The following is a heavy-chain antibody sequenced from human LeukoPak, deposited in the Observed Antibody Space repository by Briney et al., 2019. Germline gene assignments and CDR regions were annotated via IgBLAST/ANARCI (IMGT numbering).Heavy chain of an antibody. CDR1: GGSFSGYY. CDR3: ARDQDTSFDY. J-gene: IGHJ4*02. CDR2: INHSGST. V-gene: IGHV4-34*01. Sequence: PSETLSLTCAVYGGSFSGYYWSWIRQPPGKGLEWIGEINHSGSTNYNPSLKSRVTISVDTSKNQFSLKLSSVTAADTAVYYCARDQDTSFDYWGQGTPVTVSS.